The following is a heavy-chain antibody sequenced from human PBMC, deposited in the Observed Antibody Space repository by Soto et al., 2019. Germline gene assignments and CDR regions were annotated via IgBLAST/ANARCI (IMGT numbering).Heavy chain of an antibody. CDR2: IYWDDGK. D-gene: IGHD6-19*01. CDR1: GFSLSTSGVG. CDR3: AHGYSSGWYFDY. V-gene: IGHV2-5*02. Sequence: QITLKESGPTLVKPTQTLTLTCTFSGFSLSTSGVGVGWIRQPPGKALEWLALIYWDDGKRYSPSLKSRLTITKDTSKNQVVLTMTNMDPVDTATYYCAHGYSSGWYFDYWGQGTLVTVSS. J-gene: IGHJ4*02.